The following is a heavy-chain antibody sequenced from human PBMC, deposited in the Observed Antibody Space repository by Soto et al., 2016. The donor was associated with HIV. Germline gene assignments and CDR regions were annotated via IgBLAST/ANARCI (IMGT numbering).Heavy chain of an antibody. CDR2: INWNGGST. D-gene: IGHD6-19*01. J-gene: IGHJ6*03. CDR3: ARSHDGMYSSGIGGYYYMDV. V-gene: IGHV3-20*04. CDR1: GFTFDDYG. Sequence: EVQLVESGGGVVRPGGSLRLSCAASGFTFDDYGMSWVRQAPGKGLEWVSGINWNGGSTGYADSVKGRFTISRDNAKNSLYLQMNSLRAEDTALYYCARSHDGMYSSGIGGYYYMDVWGKGTTVTVSS.